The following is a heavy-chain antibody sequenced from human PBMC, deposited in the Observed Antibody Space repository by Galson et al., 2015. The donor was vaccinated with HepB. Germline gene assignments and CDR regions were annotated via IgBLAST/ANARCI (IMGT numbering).Heavy chain of an antibody. D-gene: IGHD4-17*01. CDR3: ASVGDSGPYY. CDR1: GFTFSDYW. V-gene: IGHV3-74*01. Sequence: SLRLSCAASGFTFSDYWLHWVRQAPGKGLVWVSRISGDGSSTSYADSVKGRLTISRDNAKNTLVLQMNSLRAEDTAVYYCASVGDSGPYYWGQGTLVTVSS. J-gene: IGHJ4*02. CDR2: ISGDGSST.